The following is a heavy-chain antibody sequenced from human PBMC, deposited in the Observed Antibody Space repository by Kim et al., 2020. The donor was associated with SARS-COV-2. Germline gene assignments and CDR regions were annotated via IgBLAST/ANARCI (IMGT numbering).Heavy chain of an antibody. Sequence: GGSLRLSCAASGFIFGGHDMHWVRQGTGKGLEWVSAIGTAGETFYEESVKGRFIISRENGKNSLYLQMDNLRAGDTAVYYRARGIHLWLGVDVWGQGTTVTVSS. CDR2: IGTAGET. D-gene: IGHD3-10*01. V-gene: IGHV3-13*04. CDR1: GFIFGGHD. J-gene: IGHJ6*02. CDR3: ARGIHLWLGVDV.